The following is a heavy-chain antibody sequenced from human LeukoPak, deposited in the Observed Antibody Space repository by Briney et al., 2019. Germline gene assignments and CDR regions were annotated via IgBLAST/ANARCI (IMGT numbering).Heavy chain of an antibody. Sequence: PGGSLRLSCAASGFTVSSNYMSWVRQAPGKGLEWVSVIYSGGSTYYADSVKGRFTISRDNSKNTLYLQMNSLRAEDTAVYYCARDTGIAVAGSNYCGHGTLVTVSS. CDR2: IYSGGST. CDR1: GFTVSSNY. J-gene: IGHJ4*01. D-gene: IGHD6-19*01. CDR3: ARDTGIAVAGSNY. V-gene: IGHV3-53*01.